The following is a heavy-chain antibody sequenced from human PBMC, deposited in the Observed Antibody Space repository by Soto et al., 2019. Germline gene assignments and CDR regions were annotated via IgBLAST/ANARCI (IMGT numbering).Heavy chain of an antibody. J-gene: IGHJ6*02. CDR3: TSTISLFTMVRGVPMSGMDV. CDR2: IKSKTDGGTT. Sequence: GGSLRLSCAASGFTFSNAWMNWVRQAPGKGLEWVGRIKSKTDGGTTDYAAPVKGRFTISRDDSKNTLYLQMNSLKTEDTAVYYCTSTISLFTMVRGVPMSGMDVWGQGTTVTVSS. V-gene: IGHV3-15*07. CDR1: GFTFSNAW. D-gene: IGHD3-10*01.